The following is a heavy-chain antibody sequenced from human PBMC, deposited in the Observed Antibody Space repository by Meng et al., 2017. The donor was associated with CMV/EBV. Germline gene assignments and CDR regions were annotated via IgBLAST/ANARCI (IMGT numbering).Heavy chain of an antibody. V-gene: IGHV1-69*12. D-gene: IGHD3-16*02. J-gene: IGHJ4*02. CDR3: ARQLRLGELSPFDY. CDR1: GGTFSSYA. Sequence: QRVQSGSEVKKPGSSVKVSCKASGGTFSSYAITWVRQAPGQGLEWMVGIIPIFGTANYAQKFQGRVTITADESTSTAYMELSSLRSEDTAVYYCARQLRLGELSPFDYWGQGTLVTVSS. CDR2: IIPIFGTA.